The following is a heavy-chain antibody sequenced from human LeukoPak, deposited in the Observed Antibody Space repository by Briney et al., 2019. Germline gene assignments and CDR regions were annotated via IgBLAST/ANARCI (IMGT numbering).Heavy chain of an antibody. CDR1: GFTFSSYW. D-gene: IGHD1-26*01. CDR3: ARDTPQRVGATQFFAY. CDR2: IKQDGSEK. Sequence: KAWGSLRLSCAASGFTFSSYWMNWVRQAPGKGLEWVANIKQDGSEKYYVDSVNDRFTIYRENAKNSLYLQMNRLRDEDMAVYYCARDTPQRVGATQFFAYWGQGTLVTVSS. J-gene: IGHJ4*02. V-gene: IGHV3-7*01.